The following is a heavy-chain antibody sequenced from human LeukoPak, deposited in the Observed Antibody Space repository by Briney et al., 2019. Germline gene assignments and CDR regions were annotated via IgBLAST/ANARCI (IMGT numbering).Heavy chain of an antibody. D-gene: IGHD5-12*01. CDR3: ARGPITAAFDY. CDR2: INPDNGGS. V-gene: IGHV1-2*02. CDR1: GYAFAGYY. J-gene: IGHJ4*02. Sequence: ASVKVSCKASGYAFAGYYIHWFRQAPGQGLEWMGWINPDNGGSGDAQKFQGRVTLTRDTSVNTVYMELTRLRSDDTAMYYCARGPITAAFDYWGQGTLVIVSS.